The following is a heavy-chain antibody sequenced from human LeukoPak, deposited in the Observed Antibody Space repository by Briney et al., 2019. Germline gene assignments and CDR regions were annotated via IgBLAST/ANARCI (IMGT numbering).Heavy chain of an antibody. V-gene: IGHV3-23*01. CDR3: ARGMRANPRVYDY. CDR1: GFTFSSYA. J-gene: IGHJ4*02. D-gene: IGHD1-14*01. CDR2: ISGSGDPT. Sequence: PRGSLRLSCAASGFTFSSYAMTWVRQAPGKGREWVSAISGSGDPTNYADSVKGRFTISRDNSKNTLYLQMYSLRVEDTAVYYCARGMRANPRVYDYWGQGTLVTVSS.